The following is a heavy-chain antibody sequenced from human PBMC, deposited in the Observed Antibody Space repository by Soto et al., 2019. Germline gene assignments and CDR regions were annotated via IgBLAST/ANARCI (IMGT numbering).Heavy chain of an antibody. V-gene: IGHV4-39*01. CDR2: IYYSGGT. CDR1: GGSISSSSYY. D-gene: IGHD3-9*01. CDR3: ARVCRYDILTGQIAGANYYYYYGMDV. Sequence: SETLSLTCTVSGGSISSSSYYWGWIRQPPGKGLEWIGSIYYSGGTYYNPSLKSRVTISVDTSKNQFSLKLSSVTAADTAVYYCARVCRYDILTGQIAGANYYYYYGMDVWGQGATVTVSS. J-gene: IGHJ6*02.